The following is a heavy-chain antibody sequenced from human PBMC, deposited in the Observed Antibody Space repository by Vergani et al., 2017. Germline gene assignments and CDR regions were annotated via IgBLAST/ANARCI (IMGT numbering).Heavy chain of an antibody. J-gene: IGHJ2*01. D-gene: IGHD2-21*01. CDR3: ARGLIGRTREGWYFDI. CDR2: INHSGST. CDR1: CGSFSGYY. V-gene: IGHV4-34*01. Sequence: QVQLQQWCAGLLKPSETLSLIFAVYCGSFSGYYWSWIRQPPGKGLEWIGEINHSGSTHYNPSLNSRVTISVDTSKDQFSLKLSTVTAADTDVYYCARGLIGRTREGWYFDIWGRGTLVTVSS.